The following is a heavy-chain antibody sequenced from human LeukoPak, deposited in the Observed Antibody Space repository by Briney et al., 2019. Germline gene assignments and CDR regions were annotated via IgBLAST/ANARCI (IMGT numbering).Heavy chain of an antibody. D-gene: IGHD2-15*01. V-gene: IGHV3-30*18. J-gene: IGHJ4*02. Sequence: PGRSLRLSCAASGFTFSNYDMHWVRQAPGKGLEWVAVISYDGSNRYYADSVNGRFTISRDNSKNTLYLQMNSLRAEDTAVYYCANIPEEVVAATGTGYFDYWGQGTLVTVSS. CDR2: ISYDGSNR. CDR3: ANIPEEVVAATGTGYFDY. CDR1: GFTFSNYD.